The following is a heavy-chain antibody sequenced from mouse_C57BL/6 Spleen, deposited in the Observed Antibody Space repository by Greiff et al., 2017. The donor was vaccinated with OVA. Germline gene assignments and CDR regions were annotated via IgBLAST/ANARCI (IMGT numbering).Heavy chain of an antibody. CDR1: GYTFTSYW. CDR3: ARYYYGSRGYFDY. D-gene: IGHD1-1*01. CDR2: INPSNGGT. J-gene: IGHJ2*01. Sequence: VKLQQPGTELVKPGASVKLSCKASGYTFTSYWMHWVKQRPGQGLEWIGNINPSNGGTNYNEKFKSKATLTVDKSSSTAYMQLSSLTSEDSAVYYCARYYYGSRGYFDYWGQGTTLTVSS. V-gene: IGHV1-53*01.